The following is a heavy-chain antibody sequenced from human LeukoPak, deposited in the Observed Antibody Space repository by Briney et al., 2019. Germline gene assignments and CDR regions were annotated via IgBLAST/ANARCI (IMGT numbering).Heavy chain of an antibody. D-gene: IGHD2-2*01. Sequence: SETLSLTCTVSGGSISSSSYYWGWIRQPPGKGLEWIGSIYYSGSTYYNPSLKSRVTISVDTSKNQFSLKLSSVTAADTAVYYCATSHNDAFEIWGQGTMVTVSS. CDR1: GGSISSSSYY. CDR2: IYYSGST. J-gene: IGHJ3*02. CDR3: ATSHNDAFEI. V-gene: IGHV4-39*01.